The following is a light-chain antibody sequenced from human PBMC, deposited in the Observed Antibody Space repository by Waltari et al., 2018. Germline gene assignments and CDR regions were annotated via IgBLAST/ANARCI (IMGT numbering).Light chain of an antibody. V-gene: IGLV2-23*02. CDR3: CSYAGLGTYV. CDR1: SSHVGNYDL. J-gene: IGLJ1*01. CDR2: EVI. Sequence: QSALTQPASVSGTPGQSLTISRTGTSSHVGNYDLVSWYQQHPGKAPKLLVCEVIKRPSGVSSRFSGSKSGNTASLTISGLQAEDEADYYCCSYAGLGTYVFGSGTKVTVL.